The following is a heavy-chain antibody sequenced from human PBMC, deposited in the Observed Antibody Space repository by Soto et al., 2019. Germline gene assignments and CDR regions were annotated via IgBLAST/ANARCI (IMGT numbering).Heavy chain of an antibody. Sequence: GGSLRLSCAASGFTFDDYAMHWVRQAPGKGLEWVSGISWNSGNIGYADSVKGRFTISRDNSKNSLYLQMNSLRAEDTAVYYCARDTKYGDESLDCWGQGTLVTVSS. CDR2: ISWNSGNI. CDR1: GFTFDDYA. J-gene: IGHJ4*02. D-gene: IGHD4-17*01. CDR3: ARDTKYGDESLDC. V-gene: IGHV3-9*01.